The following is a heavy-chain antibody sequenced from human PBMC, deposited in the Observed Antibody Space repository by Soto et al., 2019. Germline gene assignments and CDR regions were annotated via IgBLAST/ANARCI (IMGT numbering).Heavy chain of an antibody. CDR2: IHHSAST. CDR3: ASAIAVRPYVANS. Sequence: TSETLSLTCAVSGGSIYTGGYSWSWIRQPPGKGLEWIGYIHHSASTYYNPSLKSRVTISADRSKNQFSLKLISVSAADTAVYYCASAIAVRPYVANSWGQGILVTVSS. D-gene: IGHD6-6*01. V-gene: IGHV4-30-2*01. J-gene: IGHJ4*02. CDR1: GGSIYTGGYS.